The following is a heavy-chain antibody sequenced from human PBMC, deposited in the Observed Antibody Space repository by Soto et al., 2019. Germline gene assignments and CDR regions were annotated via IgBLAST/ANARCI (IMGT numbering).Heavy chain of an antibody. J-gene: IGHJ4*02. CDR3: AGTPKGHEAAAGTFFFDY. D-gene: IGHD6-13*01. V-gene: IGHV4-59*01. CDR2: IYYSGST. CDR1: GGSISSYY. Sequence: SETLSLTCTVSGGSISSYYWSWIRQPPGKGLEWIGYIYYSGSTNYNPSLKSRVTISVDTSKNQFSLKLSSVTAADTAVYYCAGTPKGHEAAAGTFFFDYWGQGTLVTVSS.